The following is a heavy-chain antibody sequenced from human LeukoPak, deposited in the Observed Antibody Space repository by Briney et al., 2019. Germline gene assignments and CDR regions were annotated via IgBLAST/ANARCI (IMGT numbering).Heavy chain of an antibody. Sequence: SETLSLTCTVSGGSISSGGYSWSWIRQHPGKGLEWIGYIYYSGSTYYNPSLKSRVTISVDTSKNRFSLKLSSVTAADTAVYYCARGLSGYGDPLDYWGQGTLVTVSS. V-gene: IGHV4-31*03. J-gene: IGHJ4*02. CDR3: ARGLSGYGDPLDY. D-gene: IGHD4-17*01. CDR1: GGSISSGGYS. CDR2: IYYSGST.